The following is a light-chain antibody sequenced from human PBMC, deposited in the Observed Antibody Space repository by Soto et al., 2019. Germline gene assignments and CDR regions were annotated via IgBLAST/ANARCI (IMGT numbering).Light chain of an antibody. V-gene: IGLV2-8*01. CDR3: SSYAASNNLLA. CDR2: EVS. Sequence: QSVLTQPPSASGSPGRSVTISCTGTSSDVGGYNYVSWYQQHPGKAPKLMIYEVSKRPSGVPDRFSGSKSGNTASLTVSRLQAEDEADYYCSSYAASNNLLAFGSGTKVTVL. CDR1: SSDVGGYNY. J-gene: IGLJ1*01.